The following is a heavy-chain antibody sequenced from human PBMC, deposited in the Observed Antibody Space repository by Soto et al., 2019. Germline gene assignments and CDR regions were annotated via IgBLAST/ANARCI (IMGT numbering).Heavy chain of an antibody. V-gene: IGHV4-30-2*01. D-gene: IGHD1-26*01. CDR2: IYHSGSI. J-gene: IGHJ4*02. CDR1: GGSIISGGYC. Sequence: SETLSLTCAVSGGSIISGGYCWSWIRQPPGKGLEWIGYIYHSGSIYYNPSLKSRVTISVDTSKNQFSLKLSSVTAADTAVYYCARRYGSAIDYWGQGTLGTVSS. CDR3: ARRYGSAIDY.